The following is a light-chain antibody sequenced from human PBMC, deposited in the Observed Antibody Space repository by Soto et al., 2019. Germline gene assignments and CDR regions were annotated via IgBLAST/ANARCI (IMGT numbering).Light chain of an antibody. CDR2: DAS. Sequence: DIQMTQSPSTLSASLGDRVTITCRASQSISSWLAWYQQKPGKAPKLLIYDASSLESGVPSRFSGSGSETDFTLTISSLQPEDFATYSCQQSYSTTWTFGQGTKVDI. V-gene: IGKV1-5*01. J-gene: IGKJ1*01. CDR3: QQSYSTTWT. CDR1: QSISSW.